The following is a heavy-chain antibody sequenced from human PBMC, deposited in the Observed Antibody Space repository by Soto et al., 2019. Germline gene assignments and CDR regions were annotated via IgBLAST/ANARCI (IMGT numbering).Heavy chain of an antibody. J-gene: IGHJ6*02. CDR2: IIPIFGTA. D-gene: IGHD2-15*01. CDR3: ASIGRPYYYYGMDV. Sequence: GASVKVSCKASGGTFSSYAISWVRQAPGQGLEWMGGIIPIFGTANYAQKFQGRVTITADESTSTAYMELSSLRSEDTAVYYCASIGRPYYYYGMDVWGQGTTVTVSS. CDR1: GGTFSSYA. V-gene: IGHV1-69*13.